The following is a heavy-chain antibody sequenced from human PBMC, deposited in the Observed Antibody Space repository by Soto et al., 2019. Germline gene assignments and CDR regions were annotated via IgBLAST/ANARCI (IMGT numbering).Heavy chain of an antibody. CDR2: LIPIFGTA. D-gene: IGHD6-6*01. J-gene: IGHJ3*01. V-gene: IGHV1-69*13. CDR1: GGTFSSYA. CDR3: AIDLLGGAARPAHDAFDL. Sequence: SVKVSCKASGGTFSSYAISWVRKAPGQGLEWMGGLIPIFGTANYAQKFQGRVTITADESTSTAYMELSSLRSEDTAVYYCAIDLLGGAARPAHDAFDLGGQGTMVTVS.